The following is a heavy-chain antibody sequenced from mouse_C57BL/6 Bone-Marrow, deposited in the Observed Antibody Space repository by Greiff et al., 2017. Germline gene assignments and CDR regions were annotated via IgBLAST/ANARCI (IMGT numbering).Heavy chain of an antibody. D-gene: IGHD2-4*01. CDR3: TRDGFPYDYPYFDY. J-gene: IGHJ2*01. V-gene: IGHV1-15*01. CDR2: IDPETGGT. Sequence: QVQLQQSGAELVRPGASVTLSCKASGYTFTDYEMHWVKQTPVHGLEWIGAIDPETGGTAYNQKFKGKAILTADKSSSTAYMELRSLTSEDSAVYYCTRDGFPYDYPYFDYWGQGTTRTVSS. CDR1: GYTFTDYE.